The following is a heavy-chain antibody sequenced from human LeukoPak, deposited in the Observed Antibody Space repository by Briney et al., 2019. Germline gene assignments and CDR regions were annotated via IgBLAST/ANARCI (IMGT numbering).Heavy chain of an antibody. D-gene: IGHD6-19*01. V-gene: IGHV1-18*01. CDR1: GYTFTSYG. Sequence: GASVKVSCKASGYTFTSYGISWVRQAPGQGREWMGWISVYNGNIHYAQKLQGRATTATDTFTSTAYMELSSLTSDDTAIYYCARDAPSVAVAGGPDYWGQGTLVSVSS. CDR3: ARDAPSVAVAGGPDY. J-gene: IGHJ4*02. CDR2: ISVYNGNI.